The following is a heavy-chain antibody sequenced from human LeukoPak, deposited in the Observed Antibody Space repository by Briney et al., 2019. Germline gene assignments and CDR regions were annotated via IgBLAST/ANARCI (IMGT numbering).Heavy chain of an antibody. V-gene: IGHV4-38-2*02. Sequence: SETLSLTCTVSGYSISSGYYWGWIRQPPGKGLEWIGSIYHSGSTYYNPSLKSRVTISVDTSKNQFSLKLSSVTAADTAVYYCAILLGGGWYDYYYYMDVWGKGTTVTVSS. CDR3: AILLGGGWYDYYYYMDV. CDR1: GYSISSGYY. J-gene: IGHJ6*03. CDR2: IYHSGST. D-gene: IGHD2/OR15-2a*01.